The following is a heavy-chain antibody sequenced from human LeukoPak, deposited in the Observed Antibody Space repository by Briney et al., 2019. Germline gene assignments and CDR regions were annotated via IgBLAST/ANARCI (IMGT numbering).Heavy chain of an antibody. V-gene: IGHV3-23*01. J-gene: IGHJ4*02. CDR1: GFTFNYYA. Sequence: GGSLRLSCAASGFTFNYYAMSWVRQAPGKGLEWVSCISDNEGNTYYTDSVKGRFTISRDNTKNTVYLQMNNLRPDDTAVYFCARHDSFIPYWGQGTLVTVSS. CDR2: ISDNEGNT. D-gene: IGHD5-18*01. CDR3: ARHDSFIPY.